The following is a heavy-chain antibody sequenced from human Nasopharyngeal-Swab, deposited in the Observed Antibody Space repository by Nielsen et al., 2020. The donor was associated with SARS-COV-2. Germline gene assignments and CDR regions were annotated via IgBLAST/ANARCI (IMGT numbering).Heavy chain of an antibody. CDR3: ARGGWLRRDYYYVYYYMDV. Sequence: SVKVSCKTSGGIFSSYGISWVRQAPGEGLEWMGGIIPVLPITRYAQKFRDGVTITADTSTSTAYMELSSLRSEDTATYYCARGGWLRRDYYYVYYYMDVWGKGTTVTVSS. V-gene: IGHV1-69*10. CDR1: GGIFSSYG. J-gene: IGHJ6*03. CDR2: IIPVLPIT. D-gene: IGHD5-24*01.